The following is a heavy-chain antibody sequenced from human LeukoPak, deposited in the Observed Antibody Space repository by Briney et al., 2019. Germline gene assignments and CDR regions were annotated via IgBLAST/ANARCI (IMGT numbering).Heavy chain of an antibody. CDR3: ARETCGSTSCYFTSYYHYYLDV. D-gene: IGHD2-2*01. Sequence: ASVKVSCKASGYTFTTYGIVWVRQAPGQGLEWMGWIKLYNGNTNYAQTIQGRVTMTTHTSTSTAYMELRSLRPDDTAVYYCARETCGSTSCYFTSYYHYYLDVWGKGTTVTVSS. V-gene: IGHV1-18*01. CDR1: GYTFTTYG. J-gene: IGHJ6*03. CDR2: IKLYNGNT.